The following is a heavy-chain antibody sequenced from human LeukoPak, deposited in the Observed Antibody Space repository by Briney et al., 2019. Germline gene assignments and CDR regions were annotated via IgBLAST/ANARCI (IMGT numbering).Heavy chain of an antibody. J-gene: IGHJ4*02. Sequence: GGSLRLSCAASGFTFSSYAMSWVRLAPGKGLEWVSAISGSGGSTYYADSVKGRFTISRDNSKNTLYLQMNSRRAEDTAVYYCAKDLITFGGVIVTHFDYWGQGTLVTVSS. D-gene: IGHD3-16*02. CDR3: AKDLITFGGVIVTHFDY. CDR1: GFTFSSYA. CDR2: ISGSGGST. V-gene: IGHV3-23*01.